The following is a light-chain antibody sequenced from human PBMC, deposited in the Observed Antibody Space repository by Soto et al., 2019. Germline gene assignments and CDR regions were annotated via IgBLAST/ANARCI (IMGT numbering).Light chain of an antibody. J-gene: IGKJ2*01. Sequence: EIVMTQSPATLSVSPGERATLTCRASQSVSSSLAWYQQKPGQAPRLLIYGASTRATGIPARFSGSRSGTECTLTISRLQSEDFAVYYCQQYNNWPLYTFGQGTKLEIK. CDR3: QQYNNWPLYT. CDR2: GAS. CDR1: QSVSSS. V-gene: IGKV3-15*01.